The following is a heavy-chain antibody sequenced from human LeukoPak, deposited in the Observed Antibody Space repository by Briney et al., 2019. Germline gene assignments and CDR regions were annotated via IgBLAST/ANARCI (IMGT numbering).Heavy chain of an antibody. J-gene: IGHJ5*02. CDR3: ARDWADCSGGSCYHNWFDP. V-gene: IGHV4-61*02. CDR1: GGSISSGSYY. CDR2: IYTSGST. Sequence: SQTLSLTCTVSGGSISSGSYYWSWIRQPAGKGLEWIGRIYTSGSTNYNPSLKSRVTISVDTSKNQFSLKLSSVTAAGTAVYYCARDWADCSGGSCYHNWFDPWGQGTLVTVSS. D-gene: IGHD2-15*01.